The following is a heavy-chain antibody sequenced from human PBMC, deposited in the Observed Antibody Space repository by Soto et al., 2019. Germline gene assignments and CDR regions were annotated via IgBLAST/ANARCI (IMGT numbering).Heavy chain of an antibody. CDR3: AGHSGVAEDGTD. D-gene: IGHD6-13*01. J-gene: IGHJ1*01. V-gene: IGHV5-10-1*01. Sequence: GESLKISCQGSGYSFTSYWITWVRQMPGKGLEWMGRIDPSDSYTNYSPSFQGHVTISVDESTSTAHLQWSSLKASDTAMYYCAGHSGVAEDGTDWGQGTLVTVSS. CDR2: IDPSDSYT. CDR1: GYSFTSYW.